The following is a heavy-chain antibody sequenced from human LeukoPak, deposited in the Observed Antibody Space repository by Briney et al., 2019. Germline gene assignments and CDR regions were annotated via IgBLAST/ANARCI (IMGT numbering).Heavy chain of an antibody. J-gene: IGHJ6*03. D-gene: IGHD2-15*01. CDR3: ARGVVAASFYYYMDV. V-gene: IGHV1-18*01. CDR1: GYTFTSYG. Sequence: ASVKVSCKASGYTFTSYGINWVRQAPGQGLEWMGWIRAYNGDTNYAQKLQGRVTMTTDTSTSTAYMELSRLTSDDTAVYYCARGVVAASFYYYMDVWDKGTTVTISS. CDR2: IRAYNGDT.